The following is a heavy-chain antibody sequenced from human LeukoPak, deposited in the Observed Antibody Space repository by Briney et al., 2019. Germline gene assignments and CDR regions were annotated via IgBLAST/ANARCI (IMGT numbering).Heavy chain of an antibody. J-gene: IGHJ4*02. CDR2: IYHSGST. D-gene: IGHD3-22*01. CDR3: ARDDSSGYTELDY. Sequence: SQTLSLTCTVSGGSISSGGYYWSWIRQPPGKGLEWIGYIYHSGSTYYNPSLKSRVTISVDRFKNQFSLKLSSVTAADTAVYYCARDDSSGYTELDYWGQGTLVTVSS. V-gene: IGHV4-30-2*01. CDR1: GGSISSGGYY.